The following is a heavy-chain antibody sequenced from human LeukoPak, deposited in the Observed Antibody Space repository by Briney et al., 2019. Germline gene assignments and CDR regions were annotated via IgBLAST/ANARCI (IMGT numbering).Heavy chain of an antibody. CDR1: GASFSGYC. CDR2: INPSGGT. V-gene: IGHV4-34*01. D-gene: IGHD4-17*01. Sequence: SETLSLTCAVSGASFSGYCWSWIRQPPGKGLEWIGEINPSGGTNYNPSLRSRVTISADTSKSQFSLELSSVIAADTAVFYCARARSTVTTYFDSWGQGTLVTVSS. J-gene: IGHJ4*02. CDR3: ARARSTVTTYFDS.